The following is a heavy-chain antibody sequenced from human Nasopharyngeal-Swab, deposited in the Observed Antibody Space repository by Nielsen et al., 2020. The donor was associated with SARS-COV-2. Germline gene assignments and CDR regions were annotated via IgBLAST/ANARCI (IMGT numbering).Heavy chain of an antibody. D-gene: IGHD5-24*01. V-gene: IGHV4-34*01. CDR3: ARGPSYRWGGVMGLGETHRRYYFDY. J-gene: IGHJ4*02. CDR2: INHSGST. Sequence: RQAPGKGLEWIGEINHSGSTNYNPSLKSRVTISVDTSKNQFSLKLSSVTAADTVVYYCARGPSYRWGGVMGLGETHRRYYFDYWGQGTLVTVSS.